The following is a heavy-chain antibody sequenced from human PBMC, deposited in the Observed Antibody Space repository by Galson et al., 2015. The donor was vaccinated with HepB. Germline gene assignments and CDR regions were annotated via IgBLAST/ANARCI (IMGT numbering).Heavy chain of an antibody. D-gene: IGHD2-2*01. Sequence: SVKVSCKASGYTFTNYGISWVRQAPGQGLEWMGWISAYNGNPTYAQKFQGRVTMTTDTSTSTAYVDLRSLRSDDTAVYYCARDRSRYCSSTSCLRGMDVWGQGTTVTVSS. J-gene: IGHJ6*02. V-gene: IGHV1-18*01. CDR1: GYTFTNYG. CDR3: ARDRSRYCSSTSCLRGMDV. CDR2: ISAYNGNP.